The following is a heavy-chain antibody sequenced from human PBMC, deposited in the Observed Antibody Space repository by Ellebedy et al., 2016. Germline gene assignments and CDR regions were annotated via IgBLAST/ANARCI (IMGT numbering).Heavy chain of an antibody. V-gene: IGHV4-39*07. CDR3: AGDEYSSTWYMH. Sequence: SETLSLTCSVSGGSIGAINYYWGWIRQPPGKGLEWIGTIYYSGSTYYNPSLKSRVTISADMSKNQFSLKLSSMTAADTAMYYCAGDEYSSTWYMHWGQGTLVTVSS. CDR1: GGSIGAINYY. D-gene: IGHD6-13*01. CDR2: IYYSGST. J-gene: IGHJ4*02.